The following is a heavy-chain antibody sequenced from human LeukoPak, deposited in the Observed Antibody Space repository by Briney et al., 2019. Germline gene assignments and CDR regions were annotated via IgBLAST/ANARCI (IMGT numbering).Heavy chain of an antibody. CDR3: ARSPSQRSLLPMDV. Sequence: GGSLRLSCAASGFTFSSYSMNWLRQARGKGLEWVSSISSSSSYIYYADSVKGRFTISRDNAKNSLYLQMNSLRAEDTAVYYCARSPSQRSLLPMDVWRQGTTVTVSS. D-gene: IGHD6-25*01. V-gene: IGHV3-21*01. CDR1: GFTFSSYS. J-gene: IGHJ6*02. CDR2: ISSSSSYI.